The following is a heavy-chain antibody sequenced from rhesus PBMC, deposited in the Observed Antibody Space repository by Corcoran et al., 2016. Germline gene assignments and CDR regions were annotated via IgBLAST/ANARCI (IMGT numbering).Heavy chain of an antibody. V-gene: IGHV4-65*01. CDR1: GGSISSSNW. D-gene: IGHD1-44*01. Sequence: QVQLQESGPGLVKPSETLSLTCAVSGGSISSSNWWSWIRKPPGKGLEGVGWIGYISGSSGSTYYNPSLKSRVTISTDTSKNQFSLKLSSVTAADTAVYYCARLGIPNGGYFEFWGQGALVTVSS. CDR2: ISGSSGST. J-gene: IGHJ1*01. CDR3: ARLGIPNGGYFEF.